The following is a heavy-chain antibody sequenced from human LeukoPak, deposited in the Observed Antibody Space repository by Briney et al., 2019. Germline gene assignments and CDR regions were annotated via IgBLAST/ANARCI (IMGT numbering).Heavy chain of an antibody. Sequence: PSETLSLTCTVSGGSISSYYWSWIRQPPGKGLEWIGYIYYSGSTNYNPSLKSRVTISVDTSKNQFSLKLSSVTAADTAVYYCARDFSEQQLGCYYGMDVWGKGTTVTVSS. CDR2: IYYSGST. V-gene: IGHV4-59*01. CDR1: GGSISSYY. D-gene: IGHD6-13*01. CDR3: ARDFSEQQLGCYYGMDV. J-gene: IGHJ6*04.